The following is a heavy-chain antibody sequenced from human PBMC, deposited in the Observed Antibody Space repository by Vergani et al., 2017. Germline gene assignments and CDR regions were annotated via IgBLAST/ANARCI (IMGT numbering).Heavy chain of an antibody. D-gene: IGHD3-16*02. Sequence: EVQLVESGGGLVKPGGSLRLSCAASGFTFSSYSMNWVRQAPGKGLEWVSAISGSGGSTYYADSVKGRVTISRDNSKNTLYLKMNSLRAEDTAVYYCATAGSFSWPQLWGSYRPFDYWGQGTLVTVSS. CDR1: GFTFSSYS. J-gene: IGHJ4*02. CDR3: ATAGSFSWPQLWGSYRPFDY. V-gene: IGHV3-23*04. CDR2: ISGSGGST.